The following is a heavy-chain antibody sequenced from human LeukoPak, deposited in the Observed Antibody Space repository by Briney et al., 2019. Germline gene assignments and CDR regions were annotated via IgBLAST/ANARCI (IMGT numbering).Heavy chain of an antibody. J-gene: IGHJ6*02. Sequence: GGSLRLSCAASGFTFSSYSMNWVRQAPGKGLEWVSSISSSSSYIYYADSVKGRFTISRDNAKNSLYLQMNSLRSEDTAVYYCARGVFVPVWYDFWSAQKGYRPYYGMDVWGQGTTVTVSS. V-gene: IGHV3-21*04. CDR1: GFTFSSYS. CDR3: ARGVFVPVWYDFWSAQKGYRPYYGMDV. CDR2: ISSSSSYI. D-gene: IGHD3-3*01.